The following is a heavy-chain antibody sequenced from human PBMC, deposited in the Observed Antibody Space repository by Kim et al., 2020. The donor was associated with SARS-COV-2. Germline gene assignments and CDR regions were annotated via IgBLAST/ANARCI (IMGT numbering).Heavy chain of an antibody. CDR3: ARVGILTGSFYYYYYYMDV. CDR2: IYSGGST. Sequence: GGSLRLSCAASGFTVSSNYMSWVRQAPGKGLEWVSVIYSGGSTYYADSVKGRFTISRDNSKNTLYLQMNSLRAEDTAVYYCARVGILTGSFYYYYYYMDVWGKGTTVTVSS. CDR1: GFTVSSNY. V-gene: IGHV3-53*01. D-gene: IGHD3-9*01. J-gene: IGHJ6*03.